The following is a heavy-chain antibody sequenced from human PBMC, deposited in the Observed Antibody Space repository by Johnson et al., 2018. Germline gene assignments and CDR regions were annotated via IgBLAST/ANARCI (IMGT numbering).Heavy chain of an antibody. V-gene: IGHV4-59*01. J-gene: IGHJ3*02. CDR2: IYYRGST. CDR1: GGSISSYY. CDR3: ARWTLRPVDAFDI. D-gene: IGHD3-16*01. Sequence: QVQLQQWGAGLLKPSETLSLTCAVYGGSISSYYWSWIRQPPGKGLEWIGYIYYRGSTNYNPSLKSRVTISVDTSKNQFSLKLSSVTAADTAVYYCARWTLRPVDAFDIWGQGTMVTVSS.